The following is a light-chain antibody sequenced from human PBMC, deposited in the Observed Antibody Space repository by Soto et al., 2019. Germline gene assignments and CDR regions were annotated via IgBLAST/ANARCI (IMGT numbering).Light chain of an antibody. J-gene: IGLJ1*01. Sequence: ALTQPRSVSASPGQSVTISCTGTSSDVGRYDYVSWYQQHPGKAPKLIVYDVTERPSGVPDRFSGSKSGNTASLTISGLQAEDEADCSCCSFAGSYSYVFGTGTKVTVL. CDR1: SSDVGRYDY. V-gene: IGLV2-11*01. CDR3: CSFAGSYSYV. CDR2: DVT.